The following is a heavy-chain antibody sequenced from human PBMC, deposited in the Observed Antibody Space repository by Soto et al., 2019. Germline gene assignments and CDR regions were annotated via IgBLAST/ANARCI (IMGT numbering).Heavy chain of an antibody. Sequence: QVQLQQWGAGLLKPSETLSLTCAVYGGSFSGYFWNWIRQPPGKGLEWIGEINQSASTNYNPSLKSRVTISVDTSKNQFSLKLSSVTAADTAVYYCARGRENGSTFSTPDHGGQGTLVTVSS. CDR1: GGSFSGYF. V-gene: IGHV4-34*01. J-gene: IGHJ4*02. CDR2: INQSAST. CDR3: ARGRENGSTFSTPDH. D-gene: IGHD1-26*01.